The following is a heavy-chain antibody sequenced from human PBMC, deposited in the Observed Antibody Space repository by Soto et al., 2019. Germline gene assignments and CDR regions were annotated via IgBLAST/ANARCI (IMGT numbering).Heavy chain of an antibody. CDR2: ISGSGGST. D-gene: IGHD2-2*01. CDR1: GFTFSNYA. CDR3: AKSGYCSSTSCKYNWFYP. Sequence: EVQLLESGGGLVQPGGSLRLSCAASGFTFSNYAMSWVRQAPGKGLEWVSAISGSGGSTYYADSVKGRFTISRDNSKNTMYLQMNRLRAEDTAVYYCAKSGYCSSTSCKYNWFYPWGQGTLVTVSS. J-gene: IGHJ5*02. V-gene: IGHV3-23*01.